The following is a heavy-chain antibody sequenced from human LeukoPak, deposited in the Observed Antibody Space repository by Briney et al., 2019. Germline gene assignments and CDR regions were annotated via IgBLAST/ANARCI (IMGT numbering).Heavy chain of an antibody. CDR1: GGSISSYY. CDR3: ARDPLGRYVWGTQGENYFDY. Sequence: SETLSLTCTVSGGSISSYYWSWIRQPPGKGLEWIGYIYYSGSTYYNPSLKSRVTISVDTSKNQFSLKLSSVTAADTAVYYCARDPLGRYVWGTQGENYFDYWGQGTLVTVSS. V-gene: IGHV4-59*12. CDR2: IYYSGST. J-gene: IGHJ4*02. D-gene: IGHD3-16*01.